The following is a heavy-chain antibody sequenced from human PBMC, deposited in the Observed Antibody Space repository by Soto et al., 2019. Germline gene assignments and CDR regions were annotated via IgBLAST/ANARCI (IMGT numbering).Heavy chain of an antibody. V-gene: IGHV4-30-2*01. Sequence: PSETLSLTCAVSGASISSGGSSWSWFRQPPGKGLEWIGYIYHSGTTFYDPSLENRVTISLDRSKNHFSLKLTSVTAADTAVYYCARGYGSTYNWFDPWGQGILVTV. CDR2: IYHSGTT. CDR1: GASISSGGSS. D-gene: IGHD3-10*01. CDR3: ARGYGSTYNWFDP. J-gene: IGHJ5*02.